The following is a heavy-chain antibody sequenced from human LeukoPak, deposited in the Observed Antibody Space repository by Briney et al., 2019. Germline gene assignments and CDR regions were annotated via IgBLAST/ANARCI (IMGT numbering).Heavy chain of an antibody. CDR2: ISGSGGGT. CDR3: AAIYCSGTGCYAFDY. CDR1: GXIFSNYA. V-gene: IGHV3-23*01. J-gene: IGHJ4*02. D-gene: IGHD2-2*01. Sequence: GGSLRLSCAASGXIFSNYAMSWVRQAPGKGLEWVSSISGSGGGTYYADSVRGRFPISRDNSKNTLYLQMNSLRVEDTAVYYCAAIYCSGTGCYAFDYWGQGTLVTVSS.